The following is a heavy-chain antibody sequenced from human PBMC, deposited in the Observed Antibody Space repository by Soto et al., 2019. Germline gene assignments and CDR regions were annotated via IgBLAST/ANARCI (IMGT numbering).Heavy chain of an antibody. CDR1: GVTRSSYE. CDR3: ARSRYDFWSGSIPYYYGLDV. J-gene: IGHJ6*02. D-gene: IGHD3-3*01. V-gene: IGHV3-48*03. CDR2: ISSSGSTI. Sequence: EGSVKRSCAAPGVTRSSYEMNWVRQAPGKGPERRSYISSSGSTIYYPASVKARFTISRDNAKNSLYLQMNSLRAEDTAVYYCARSRYDFWSGSIPYYYGLDVWRQGTTVTVSS.